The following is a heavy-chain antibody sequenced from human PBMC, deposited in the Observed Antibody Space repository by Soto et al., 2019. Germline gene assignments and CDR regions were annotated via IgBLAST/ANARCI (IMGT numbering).Heavy chain of an antibody. J-gene: IGHJ4*02. CDR3: ARGSSSWYGIDY. V-gene: IGHV4-34*01. CDR2: IHHSGST. Sequence: QVQLQQWGAGLLKPSETLSLTCAVYGGSFSGYYWSWIRQPPGKGLEWTGEIHHSGSTNYNPSLKSRVTISVDTSKNQFSLKLSSVTAADTAVYYCARGSSSWYGIDYWGQGTLVTVSS. CDR1: GGSFSGYY. D-gene: IGHD6-13*01.